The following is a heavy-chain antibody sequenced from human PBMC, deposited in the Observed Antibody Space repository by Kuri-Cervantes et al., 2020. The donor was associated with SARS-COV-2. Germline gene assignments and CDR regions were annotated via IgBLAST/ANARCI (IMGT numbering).Heavy chain of an antibody. D-gene: IGHD3-10*01. V-gene: IGHV3-74*01. CDR2: INSDGSST. CDR1: GFTFSSYS. CDR3: ARDYQYYYGSGSYYLVYYYYGMDV. Sequence: GESLTLSCAASGFTFSSYSNHWVRQAPGKGLVWVSRINSDGSSTSYADSVKGRFTISRDNAKNTLYLQMNSLRAEDTAVYYCARDYQYYYGSGSYYLVYYYYGMDVWGQGTTVTVSS. J-gene: IGHJ6*02.